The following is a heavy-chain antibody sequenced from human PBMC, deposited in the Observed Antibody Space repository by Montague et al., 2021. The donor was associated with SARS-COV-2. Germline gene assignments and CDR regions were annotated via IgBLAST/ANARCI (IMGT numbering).Heavy chain of an antibody. J-gene: IGHJ5*02. CDR3: ARGIAGAYCGGDCYNNWFDP. CDR2: IYYSGST. D-gene: IGHD2-21*02. Sequence: SETLSLTCTVSGVSISSYYWSWIRQPPGKGLEWIGYIYYSGSTNYNPSLKSRVTISVDTSKNQFSLKLSSVTAADTAVYYCARGIAGAYCGGDCYNNWFDPWGQGTLVTVSS. CDR1: GVSISSYY. V-gene: IGHV4-59*01.